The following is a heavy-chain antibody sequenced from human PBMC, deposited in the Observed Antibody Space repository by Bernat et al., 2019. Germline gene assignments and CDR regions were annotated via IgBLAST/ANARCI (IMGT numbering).Heavy chain of an antibody. Sequence: QVQLVESGGGVVQPGRSLRLSCAASGFTFSSYAMHWVRQAPGKGLEWVAVISYDGSNEYYAASVKGRFTISRDNSKNTLFLQMNSLRAEDTAVYFCARSGGSSDDYWGQGTLVTVSS. CDR2: ISYDGSNE. V-gene: IGHV3-30-3*01. CDR1: GFTFSSYA. CDR3: ARSGGSSDDY. D-gene: IGHD6-6*01. J-gene: IGHJ4*02.